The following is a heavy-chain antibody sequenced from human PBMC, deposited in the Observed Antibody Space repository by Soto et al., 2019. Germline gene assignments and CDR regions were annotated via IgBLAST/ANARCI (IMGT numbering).Heavy chain of an antibody. V-gene: IGHV4-59*01. CDR3: ARDRYYGSGSYLIYYYMDV. Sequence: SETLSLTCTVSGGSISSYYWSWIRQPPGKGLEWIGYIYYSGSTNYNPSLKSRVTISVDTSKNQFSLKLSSVTAADTAVYYCARDRYYGSGSYLIYYYMDVWGKGTTVTVSS. CDR2: IYYSGST. CDR1: GGSISSYY. D-gene: IGHD3-10*01. J-gene: IGHJ6*03.